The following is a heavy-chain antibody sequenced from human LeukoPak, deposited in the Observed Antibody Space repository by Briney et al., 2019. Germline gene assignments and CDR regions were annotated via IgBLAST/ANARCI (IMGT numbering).Heavy chain of an antibody. D-gene: IGHD3-10*01. J-gene: IGHJ4*02. CDR1: GFSFSTYA. CDR3: AREIFGSGSSPDY. Sequence: GGSLRLACAASGFSFSTYAMHWVRQAPGKGLEWVALIWHDASHTFYTDSVKGRFTISRDNSKNTVYLQMNSLGGEDTAVYYCAREIFGSGSSPDYWGQGTLVTVSS. V-gene: IGHV3-33*01. CDR2: IWHDASHT.